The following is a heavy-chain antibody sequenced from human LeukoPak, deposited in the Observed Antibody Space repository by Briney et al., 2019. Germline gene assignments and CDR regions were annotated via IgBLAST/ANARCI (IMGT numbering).Heavy chain of an antibody. V-gene: IGHV3-23*01. J-gene: IGHJ4*02. CDR3: AKDQDWYGGPFDY. CDR1: GFTFSSYA. Sequence: GGSLRLSCAAFGFTFSSYAMSWVRQAPGKGLEWVSAISGSGGSTYYADSVKGRFTISRDNSKNTLYLQMNSLRAEDTAVYYCAKDQDWYGGPFDYWGQGTLVTVSS. CDR2: ISGSGGST. D-gene: IGHD3/OR15-3a*01.